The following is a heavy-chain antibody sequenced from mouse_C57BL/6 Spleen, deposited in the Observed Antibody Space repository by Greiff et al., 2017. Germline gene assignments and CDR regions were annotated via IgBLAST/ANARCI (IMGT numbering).Heavy chain of an antibody. V-gene: IGHV1-47*01. CDR2: FHPCNDDT. CDR3: ARAYYSNYGWYFDV. D-gene: IGHD2-5*01. J-gene: IGHJ1*03. CDR1: GYTFTTYP. Sequence: QVHVKQSGAELVKPGASVKMSCKASGYTFTTYPIEWMKQNHGKSLEWIGNFHPCNDDTKYNEKFKGKATLTVEKSSSTVYLELSRLTSDDSAVYYCARAYYSNYGWYFDVWGTGTTVTVSS.